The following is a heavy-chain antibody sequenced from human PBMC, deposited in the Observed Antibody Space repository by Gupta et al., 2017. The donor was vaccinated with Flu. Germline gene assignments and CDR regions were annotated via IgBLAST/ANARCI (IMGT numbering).Heavy chain of an antibody. CDR3: GRQGDAGWYEAIDY. CDR2: VNGDNSGT. D-gene: IGHD6-19*01. V-gene: IGHV3-74*01. J-gene: IGHJ4*02. CDR1: GFPFSNHF. Sequence: EVQLVESGGGLVQPGGSLRLSCTVSGFPFSNHFMEWVRQAPGKGLQWVSRVNGDNSGTAYADSVKGRFTVSRDNARNTVYLQMNSLRPEDTGVYYCGRQGDAGWYEAIDYWGQGVLVTVSA.